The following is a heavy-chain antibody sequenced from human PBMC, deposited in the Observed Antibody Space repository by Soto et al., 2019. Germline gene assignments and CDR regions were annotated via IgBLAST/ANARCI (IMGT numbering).Heavy chain of an antibody. V-gene: IGHV1-3*04. CDR2: ISTSSGDT. J-gene: IGHJ4*02. D-gene: IGHD2-15*01. CDR1: GYTFNRYA. CDR3: ARDIQDCSGGSCGYYFDY. Sequence: QVHLVQSGAEVKKPGASVKVSCKASGYTFNRYAIHWVRQAPGQSLEGMGWISTSSGDTKYSEKIQGRATITRDTSASTAYLELRSLSSEDTAVYYCARDIQDCSGGSCGYYFDYWGQGTLVTVSA.